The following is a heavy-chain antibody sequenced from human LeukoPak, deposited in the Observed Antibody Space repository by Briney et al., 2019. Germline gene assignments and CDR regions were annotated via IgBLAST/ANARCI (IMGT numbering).Heavy chain of an antibody. CDR2: ISSSGRAV. D-gene: IGHD3-22*01. CDR3: ARAGTDYYDNSGYYYEVFYFDY. CDR1: GFSFSNYK. J-gene: IGHJ4*02. Sequence: PGGSLRLSCAASGFSFSNYKMNWVRQAPGKGLQWVAYISSSGRAVYYADSVRGRFTISRDNAKNSLHQQMNSLRAEDTAVYYCARAGTDYYDNSGYYYEVFYFDYWGQGTLVTVSS. V-gene: IGHV3-48*03.